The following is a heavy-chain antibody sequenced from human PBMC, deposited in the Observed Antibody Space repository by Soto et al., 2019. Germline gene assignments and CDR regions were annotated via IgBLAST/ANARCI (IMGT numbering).Heavy chain of an antibody. CDR3: ASAAVEYPSTIPNWFDP. J-gene: IGHJ5*02. V-gene: IGHV1-69*06. Sequence: QVQLVQSGAEVKKPGSSVKVSCKASGGTFSSYAISWVRQAPGQGLEWMGGIIPIFGTANYAQKFQGRVTITADKSTSTAYMELSSLRSEDTAVYYCASAAVEYPSTIPNWFDPWGQGPLVTVSS. CDR2: IIPIFGTA. CDR1: GGTFSSYA. D-gene: IGHD5-12*01.